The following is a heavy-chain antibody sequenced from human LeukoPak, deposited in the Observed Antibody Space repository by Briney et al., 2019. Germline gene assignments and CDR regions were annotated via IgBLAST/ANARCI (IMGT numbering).Heavy chain of an antibody. V-gene: IGHV7-4-1*02. CDR3: ARVRRFLNGGVAGIDY. D-gene: IGHD3-3*01. CDR1: GYTFTTFA. J-gene: IGHJ4*02. CDR2: INSNTGNP. Sequence: GASVKVSCKASGYTFTTFALIWVRQAAGQGLEWMGWINSNTGNPAYAQAFTGRFVLSLDTSVSTSYLQISSLRTDDTAVYYCARVRRFLNGGVAGIDYWGQGSLVTVSS.